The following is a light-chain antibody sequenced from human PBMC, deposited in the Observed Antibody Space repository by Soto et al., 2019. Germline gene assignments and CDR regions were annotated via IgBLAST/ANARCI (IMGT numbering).Light chain of an antibody. J-gene: IGKJ4*01. CDR3: QQYGSAPLT. CDR1: QNVRSNE. V-gene: IGKV3-20*01. CDR2: GAS. Sequence: EIVLTQSPGTLSLSPGERATLSCRASQNVRSNELAWYQQKPGQAPRLLIYGASSRATAIPDRVSGSGSGTDFTLTISRLESDDVAVDYCQQYGSAPLTFGGGTKVEFK.